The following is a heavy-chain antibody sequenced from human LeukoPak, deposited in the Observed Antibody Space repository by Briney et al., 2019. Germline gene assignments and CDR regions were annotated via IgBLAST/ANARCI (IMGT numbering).Heavy chain of an antibody. D-gene: IGHD3-10*01. CDR2: IYYSGST. CDR3: ARRRRGITVGFDP. CDR1: GGSISSSSYY. V-gene: IGHV4-39*01. J-gene: IGHJ5*02. Sequence: PSETLSLTCTVSGGSISSSSYYWGWIRQPPGKGLEWIGSIYYSGSTYYNPSLKSRVTISVDTSKNQFSLKLSSVTAADTAVYYCARRRRGITVGFDPWGQGTLVTVSS.